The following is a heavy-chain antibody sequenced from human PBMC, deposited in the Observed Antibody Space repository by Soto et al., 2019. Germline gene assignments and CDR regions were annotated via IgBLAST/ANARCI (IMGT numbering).Heavy chain of an antibody. CDR3: AGYDSSGYYSLYYYYGMDV. V-gene: IGHV3-23*01. D-gene: IGHD3-22*01. Sequence: GGSLRLSCAASGFTFSSYAMSWVRQAPGKGLEWVSAISGSGGSTYYADSVKGRFTISRDNSKNTLYLQMNSLRAEDTAVYYCAGYDSSGYYSLYYYYGMDVWGQGTTVTVSS. CDR1: GFTFSSYA. CDR2: ISGSGGST. J-gene: IGHJ6*02.